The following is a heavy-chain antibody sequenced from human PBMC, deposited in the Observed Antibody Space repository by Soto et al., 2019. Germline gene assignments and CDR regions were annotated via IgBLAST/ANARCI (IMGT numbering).Heavy chain of an antibody. CDR1: GYTFTSYA. CDR2: INAGNGNT. J-gene: IGHJ4*02. V-gene: IGHV1-3*01. D-gene: IGHD5-12*01. CDR3: ARESYDSVHY. Sequence: ASVKVSCKASGYTFTSYAMHWVRQAPGQRLEWMGWINAGNGNTKYYADSVKGRFTISRDNSKNTLYLQMNSLRAEDTAVYYCARESYDSVHYWGQGTLVTVSS.